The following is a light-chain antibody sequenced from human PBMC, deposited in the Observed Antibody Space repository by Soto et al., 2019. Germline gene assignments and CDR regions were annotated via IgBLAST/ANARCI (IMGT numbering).Light chain of an antibody. CDR1: RSDVGSYNL. CDR2: EGS. J-gene: IGLJ2*01. V-gene: IGLV2-23*03. Sequence: QSALTQPASVSGSPGQSITISCTGTRSDVGSYNLVSWYQQHPGKAPKLMIYEGSKRPSGVSNRFSGSKSGNTASLTISGLQSEDEADYYCCSYAGSSTFVCVFGGGTKVTV. CDR3: CSYAGSSTFVCV.